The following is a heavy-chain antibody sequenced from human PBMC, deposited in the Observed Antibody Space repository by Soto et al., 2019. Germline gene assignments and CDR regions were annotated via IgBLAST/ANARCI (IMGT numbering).Heavy chain of an antibody. CDR1: GGSISSGGYY. Sequence: SETLSLTCTVSGGSISSGGYYWSWIRQHPGKGLEWIGYIYYSGSTYYNPSLKSRVTISVDTSKNQFSLKLSSVTAADTAVYYCARAPDIVVVVAATPGYFDYWGQGTLVTVS. V-gene: IGHV4-31*03. D-gene: IGHD2-15*01. CDR3: ARAPDIVVVVAATPGYFDY. J-gene: IGHJ4*02. CDR2: IYYSGST.